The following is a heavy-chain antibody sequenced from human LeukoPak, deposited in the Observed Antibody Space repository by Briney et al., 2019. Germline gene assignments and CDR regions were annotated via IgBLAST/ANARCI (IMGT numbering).Heavy chain of an antibody. CDR2: IYYSGST. CDR3: ARSQWLVRWYFDL. V-gene: IGHV4-59*01. D-gene: IGHD6-19*01. Sequence: PSETLSLTCTVSGGSISSDYWSWIRQPPGKGLEWIGYIYYSGSTNYNPSLKSRVTISVDTSKNQFSLKLSSVTAADTAVYYCARSQWLVRWYFDLWGRGTLVTVSS. CDR1: GGSISSDY. J-gene: IGHJ2*01.